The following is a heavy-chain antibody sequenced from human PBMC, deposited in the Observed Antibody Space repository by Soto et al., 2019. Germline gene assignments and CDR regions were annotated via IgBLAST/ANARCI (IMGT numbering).Heavy chain of an antibody. CDR3: AREGPVSSSSGWSQRYNWFDP. Sequence: PSDTLSPTCSDYGWLFRDYYWSWIRQPPGKGLEWIGEINHSGSTNYNPSLKSRVTISVDTSKNQFSLKLSSVTAADTAVYYCAREGPVSSSSGWSQRYNWFDPWGQG. CDR1: GWLFRDYY. D-gene: IGHD6-19*01. V-gene: IGHV4-34*01. CDR2: INHSGST. J-gene: IGHJ5*02.